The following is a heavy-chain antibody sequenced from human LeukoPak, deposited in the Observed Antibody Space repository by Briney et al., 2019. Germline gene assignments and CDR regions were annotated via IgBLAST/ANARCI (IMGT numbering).Heavy chain of an antibody. Sequence: PGGSLRLSCAASGFTFSSYAMSWVRQAPGKGLEWVSEISTRGSSRYYADSVKGRFTVSRDNANNSLYLQMNNLRADDTAVYYCARLDRDFMDVWGTGTTVTISS. CDR2: ISTRGSSR. J-gene: IGHJ6*03. D-gene: IGHD3-22*01. CDR1: GFTFSSYA. V-gene: IGHV3-48*03. CDR3: ARLDRDFMDV.